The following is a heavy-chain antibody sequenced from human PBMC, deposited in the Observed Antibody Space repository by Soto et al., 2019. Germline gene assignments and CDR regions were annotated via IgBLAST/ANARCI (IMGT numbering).Heavy chain of an antibody. CDR2: IDHSGTT. Sequence: SETLSLTCAVYGASFSRYYWSWMSQSPGKGLEWIGEIDHSGTTDYNPSLRSRVTISVDTSKNQFSLKLNSVTAADTALYYCARAGRQKLIRRDWFDPWGQGTLVT. CDR3: ARAGRQKLIRRDWFDP. J-gene: IGHJ5*02. V-gene: IGHV4-34*01. CDR1: GASFSRYY. D-gene: IGHD6-13*01.